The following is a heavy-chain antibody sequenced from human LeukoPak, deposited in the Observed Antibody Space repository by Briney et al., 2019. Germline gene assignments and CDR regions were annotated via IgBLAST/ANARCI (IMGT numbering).Heavy chain of an antibody. Sequence: GGSLRLSCAASGFTVSSNYMSWVRQAPGKGLEWVSVIYSGGSTYYADSVKGRFTISRHNSKNTLYLQMNSLRAEDTAVYYCASGPTYYYDSSGWVWGQGTLVTVSS. D-gene: IGHD3-22*01. CDR1: GFTVSSNY. J-gene: IGHJ4*02. V-gene: IGHV3-53*04. CDR2: IYSGGST. CDR3: ASGPTYYYDSSGWV.